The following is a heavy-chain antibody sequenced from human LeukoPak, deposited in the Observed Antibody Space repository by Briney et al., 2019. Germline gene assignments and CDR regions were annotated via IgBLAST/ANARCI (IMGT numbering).Heavy chain of an antibody. J-gene: IGHJ4*02. CDR3: ASIRLPYFDY. CDR2: ISYDGSNK. CDR1: GFTFSSYG. Sequence: GGSLRLSCAASGFTFSSYGMHWVRQAPGKGLEWVAVISYDGSNKYYADSVKGRFTISRDNSKNTLYLQMNSRRAEDTAVYYCASIRLPYFDYWGQGTLVTVSS. V-gene: IGHV3-30*03. D-gene: IGHD4-17*01.